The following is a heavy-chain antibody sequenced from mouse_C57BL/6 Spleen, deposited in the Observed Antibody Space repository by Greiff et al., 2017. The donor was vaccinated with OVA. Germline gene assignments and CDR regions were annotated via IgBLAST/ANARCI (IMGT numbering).Heavy chain of an antibody. CDR1: GFTFSDYY. Sequence: EVQVVESEGGLVQPGSSMKLSCTASGFTFSDYYLAWVRQVPEKGLEWVANINYDGSSTYYLDSLKSRFIISGDNAKNILYLQMSSLKSEDAATYYCASRDCYLFAYWGQGTLVTVSA. CDR2: INYDGSST. D-gene: IGHD2-3*01. CDR3: ASRDCYLFAY. J-gene: IGHJ3*01. V-gene: IGHV5-16*01.